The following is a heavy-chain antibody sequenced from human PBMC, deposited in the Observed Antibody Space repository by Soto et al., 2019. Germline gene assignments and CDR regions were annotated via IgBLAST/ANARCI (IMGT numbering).Heavy chain of an antibody. D-gene: IGHD2-21*02. CDR3: ASVIVGDSDHYCYY. CDR2: IYYSGRT. J-gene: IGHJ4*02. CDR1: GVSISRGGYY. V-gene: IGHV4-31*03. Sequence: TLSLTCTVSGVSISRGGYYWSWICQHPGKGLEWIGNIYYSGRTSYNPSLKSRVILSVDTSQNHFSLTLRSVTAAGSAMYYGASVIVGDSDHYCYYWGQGPQVPV.